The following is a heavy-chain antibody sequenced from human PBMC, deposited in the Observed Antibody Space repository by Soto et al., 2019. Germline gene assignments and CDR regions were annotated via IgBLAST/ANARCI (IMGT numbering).Heavy chain of an antibody. CDR1: GFTFSNAW. J-gene: IGHJ4*02. V-gene: IGHV3-15*07. CDR3: TTEGIAVAGTHFDY. D-gene: IGHD6-19*01. CDR2: IESKTDGGTT. Sequence: EVHLVESGGGLVRPGGSLRLSCAASGFTFSNAWMNWVRQAPGRGLEWVGRIESKTDGGTTDYAAPVKGRFTISRDDSKNTLYLQMNSLKTEDTALYYCTTEGIAVAGTHFDYWGQGTLVTVSS.